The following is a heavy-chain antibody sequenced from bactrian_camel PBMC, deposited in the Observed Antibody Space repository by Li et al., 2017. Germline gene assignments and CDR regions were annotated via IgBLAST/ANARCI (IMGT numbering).Heavy chain of an antibody. CDR2: IDDRNVS. V-gene: IGHV3S6*01. CDR1: GFSYSPN. CDR3: AVKRYRCPRGPRDYDY. D-gene: IGHD2*01. J-gene: IGHJ4*01. Sequence: HVQLVESGGASVQTGGSLTLSCVASGFSYSPNMAWFRQAPGKEREGVATIDDRNVSSYTDAVEGRFTISKDNAKNTLYLQMNSLKPEDTAMYYCAVKRYRCPRGPRDYDYWGQGTQVTVS.